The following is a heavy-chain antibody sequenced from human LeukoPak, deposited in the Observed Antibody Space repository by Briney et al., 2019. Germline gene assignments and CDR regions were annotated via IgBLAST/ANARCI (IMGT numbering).Heavy chain of an antibody. Sequence: PGGSLRLSCAASGFTFGSFALHWVRQAPGKGLEWVAIISYDGTNKYYADSVKGRFTISRDNSKNTLSLQMNSLRTEDTAVYYCARGGVLYDTSGYFFQHWGQGTLVTVSS. D-gene: IGHD3-22*01. J-gene: IGHJ1*01. CDR3: ARGGVLYDTSGYFFQH. CDR2: ISYDGTNK. V-gene: IGHV3-30-3*01. CDR1: GFTFGSFA.